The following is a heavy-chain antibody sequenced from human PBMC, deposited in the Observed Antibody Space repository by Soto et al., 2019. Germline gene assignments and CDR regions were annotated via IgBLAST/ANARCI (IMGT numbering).Heavy chain of an antibody. CDR2: ISYDGSHK. V-gene: IGHV3-30*18. J-gene: IGHJ4*02. D-gene: IGHD2-15*01. Sequence: QVQLVESGGGVVQPGRSLRLSCAGSGFTFSNYGLHWVRQAPGKGLEWVAVISYDGSHKYYADSVKGGFTISRENSNNMLYLQMDSLSAEDTAVYYCAKDGAPRYCSRSSCHPAGAYWGQGTLVTVSS. CDR1: GFTFSNYG. CDR3: AKDGAPRYCSRSSCHPAGAY.